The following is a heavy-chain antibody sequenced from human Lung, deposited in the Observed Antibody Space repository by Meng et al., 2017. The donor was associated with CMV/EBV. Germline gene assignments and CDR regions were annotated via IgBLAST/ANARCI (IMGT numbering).Heavy chain of an antibody. CDR3: ARDSPLDGYSLLDY. D-gene: IGHD5-24*01. CDR2: IDPNTGNP. CDR1: GYTFTSYA. V-gene: IGHV7-4-1*02. J-gene: IGHJ4*02. Sequence: VELVKSGFWLKPPGASVTVSCRPSGYTFTSYAINWVRQAPGQGPDWMGWIDPNTGNPTYDQGFTGQFVFSLDTSVSTAYLQINSLRADDTAVYYCARDSPLDGYSLLDYWGQGTLVTVSS.